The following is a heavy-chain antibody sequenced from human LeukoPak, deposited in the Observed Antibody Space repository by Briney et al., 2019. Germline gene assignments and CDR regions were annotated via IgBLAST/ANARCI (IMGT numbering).Heavy chain of an antibody. Sequence: GGSLRLSCAASGFTFSIYWMHWVRQTPGKGLVWVSRIDSDGSSTTYADSVKGRFTMSRDNAKNTLYLQMNSLRAEDTAVYYCARGDSSSSFDYWGQGTLVTVSS. V-gene: IGHV3-74*01. D-gene: IGHD6-6*01. CDR2: IDSDGSST. J-gene: IGHJ4*02. CDR1: GFTFSIYW. CDR3: ARGDSSSSFDY.